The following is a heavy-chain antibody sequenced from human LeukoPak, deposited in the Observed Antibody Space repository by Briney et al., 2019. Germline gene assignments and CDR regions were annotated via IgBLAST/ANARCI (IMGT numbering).Heavy chain of an antibody. CDR3: AVPDYCSSTSCYWDY. CDR2: IIPIFGTA. J-gene: IGHJ4*02. CDR1: GGTFSSYA. V-gene: IGHV1-69*05. D-gene: IGHD2-2*01. Sequence: SVKVSCKASGGTFSSYAINWVRQAPGQGLEWMGGIIPIFGTANYAQKFQGRVTITTDESTSTAYMELSSLRSEDTAVYYCAVPDYCSSTSCYWDYWGQGTLVTVSS.